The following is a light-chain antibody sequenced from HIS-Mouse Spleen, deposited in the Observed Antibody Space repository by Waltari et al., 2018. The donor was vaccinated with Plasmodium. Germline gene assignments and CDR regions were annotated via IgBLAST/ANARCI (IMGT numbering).Light chain of an antibody. CDR1: QSVSSSY. J-gene: IGKJ1*01. V-gene: IGKV3-20*01. Sequence: EIVLTQSHGTLSLSPGERATLSCRASQSVSSSYLAWYRQKPRQAPRLLIYGASSRATGIPERFSGIGSGTDFTLTISRLEPEDFAVYYCQQYGSSGTFGQGTKVEIK. CDR2: GAS. CDR3: QQYGSSGT.